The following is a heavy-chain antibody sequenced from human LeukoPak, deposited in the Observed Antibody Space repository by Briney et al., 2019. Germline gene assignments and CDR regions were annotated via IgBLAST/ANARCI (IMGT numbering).Heavy chain of an antibody. CDR3: ARGDYYDSSGPFDY. CDR1: GFTFSSYE. J-gene: IGHJ4*02. V-gene: IGHV3-48*03. D-gene: IGHD3-22*01. CDR2: ISSSGSTI. Sequence: GGSLRLSCAASGFTFSSYEMNWVRQAPGKGLEWVSYISSSGSTIYYADSVKGRFTISRDNAKNSLYLQMNRLRAEDTAVYYCARGDYYDSSGPFDYWGQGTLVTVSS.